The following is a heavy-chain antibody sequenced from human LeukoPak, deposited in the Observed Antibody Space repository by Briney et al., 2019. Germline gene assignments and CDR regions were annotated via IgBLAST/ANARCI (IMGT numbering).Heavy chain of an antibody. Sequence: SETLSLTCTVSGVSISRSSHYWGWIRQPPGKGLEWIGSISDSGNTYYNPSLKSRVAIPVDTSKNQFSLKLSSVTAADTAVYYCARDRSISWFYYWGQGTLVTVSS. CDR2: ISDSGNT. CDR1: GVSISRSSHY. V-gene: IGHV4-39*07. D-gene: IGHD6-13*01. CDR3: ARDRSISWFYY. J-gene: IGHJ4*02.